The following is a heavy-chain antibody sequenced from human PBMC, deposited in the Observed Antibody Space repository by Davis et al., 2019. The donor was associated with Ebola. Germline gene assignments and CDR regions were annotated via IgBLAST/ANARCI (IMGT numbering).Heavy chain of an antibody. V-gene: IGHV1-8*01. D-gene: IGHD3-16*01. Sequence: ASVKVSCKASGYTFTSYDINWVRQATGQGLEWMGWMNPNSGNTGYAQKFQGRVTMTRNTSISAAYMELSSLRSEDTAVYYCARTVGDIYYYGMDVWGQGTTVTVSS. CDR3: ARTVGDIYYYGMDV. CDR1: GYTFTSYD. CDR2: MNPNSGNT. J-gene: IGHJ6*02.